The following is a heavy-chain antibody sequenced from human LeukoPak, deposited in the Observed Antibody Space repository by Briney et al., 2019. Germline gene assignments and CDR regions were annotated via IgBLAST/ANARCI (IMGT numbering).Heavy chain of an antibody. V-gene: IGHV4-59*08. D-gene: IGHD2-21*01. J-gene: IGHJ4*02. Sequence: AETLSLTCIVSGDSINGYYWSWIRQPPGKGLEWIAYIDDSGNTNYNPSLKSRLTISVDRSRNEFSLKVKYVTAADTAVYYCARHLAARLGGARFSDYWGQGTLVTVSS. CDR2: IDDSGNT. CDR1: GDSINGYY. CDR3: ARHLAARLGGARFSDY.